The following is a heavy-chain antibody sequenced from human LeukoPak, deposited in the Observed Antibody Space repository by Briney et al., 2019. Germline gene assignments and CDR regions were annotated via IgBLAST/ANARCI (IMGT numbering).Heavy chain of an antibody. J-gene: IGHJ3*02. CDR2: INHSGST. V-gene: IGHV4-34*01. CDR1: GGSFSGYY. CDR3: ARDPSSGGAFDI. Sequence: SETLSLTCAVYGGSFSGYYWSWIRQPPGKGLEWIGEINHSGSTNYNPSLRSRVTISVDTSKNQFPLKLSSVTAADTAVYYCARDPSSGGAFDIWGQGTMVTVSS. D-gene: IGHD2-15*01.